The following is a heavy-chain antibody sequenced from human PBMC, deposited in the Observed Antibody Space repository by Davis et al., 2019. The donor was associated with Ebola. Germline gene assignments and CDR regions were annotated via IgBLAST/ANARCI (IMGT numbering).Heavy chain of an antibody. D-gene: IGHD3-22*01. Sequence: SETLSLTCTVSGGSVSSGAYYWNWLRQPPGKGLEWTGHTYYSGSTDYNPSLKSRVTISVDTSKNQFSLKLSSVTAANTAVYYCAREGYYYDSSGYYKGPYGYWGQGTLVTVSS. CDR3: AREGYYYDSSGYYKGPYGY. CDR1: GGSVSSGAYY. CDR2: TYYSGST. J-gene: IGHJ4*02. V-gene: IGHV4-61*08.